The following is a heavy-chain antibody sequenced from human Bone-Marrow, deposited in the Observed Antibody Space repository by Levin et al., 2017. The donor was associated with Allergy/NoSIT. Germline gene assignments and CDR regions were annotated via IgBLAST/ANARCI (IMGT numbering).Heavy chain of an antibody. V-gene: IGHV3-74*01. J-gene: IGHJ4*02. Sequence: GGSLRLSCAASGFTFSSYWMHWVHQAPGKGLVWVSRINSDGSSTSYADSVKGRFTISRDNAKNTLYLQMNSLRAEDTAVYYCARDLGGYCSSTSCYEGIYYFDYWGQGTLVTVSS. CDR3: ARDLGGYCSSTSCYEGIYYFDY. D-gene: IGHD2-2*01. CDR1: GFTFSSYW. CDR2: INSDGSST.